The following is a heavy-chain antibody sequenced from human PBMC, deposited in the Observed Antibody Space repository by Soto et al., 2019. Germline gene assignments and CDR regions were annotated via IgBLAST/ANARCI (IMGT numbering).Heavy chain of an antibody. CDR3: ARVSTCGGDCYVFDY. J-gene: IGHJ4*02. CDR1: GGSISSGGYY. V-gene: IGHV4-31*03. Sequence: QVQLQESGPGLVKPSQTLSLTCTVSGGSISSGGYYWSWIRQHPGKGLEWIGYIYYRGSTYYNPSLKSRVTISVDTPKNQFSLKLSSVTAADTAVYYCARVSTCGGDCYVFDYWGQGTLVTVSS. D-gene: IGHD2-21*02. CDR2: IYYRGST.